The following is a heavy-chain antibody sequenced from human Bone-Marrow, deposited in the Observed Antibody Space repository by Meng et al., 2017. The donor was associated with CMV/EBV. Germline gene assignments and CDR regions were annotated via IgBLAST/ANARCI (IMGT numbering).Heavy chain of an antibody. Sequence: ASVKVSCKASGYTFTSYYMSWVRQAPGQGLEWMGWINPNSGGTNYAQKFQGRVTMTRDTSISTAYMELSRLRSDDTAVYYCARSGMVVVPAAHWGQGTLVTVSS. CDR3: ARSGMVVVPAAH. J-gene: IGHJ4*02. V-gene: IGHV1-2*02. CDR1: GYTFTSYY. CDR2: INPNSGGT. D-gene: IGHD2-2*01.